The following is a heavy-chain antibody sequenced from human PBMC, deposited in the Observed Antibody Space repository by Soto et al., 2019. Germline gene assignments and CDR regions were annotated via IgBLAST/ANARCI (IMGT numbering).Heavy chain of an antibody. CDR2: INHSGST. D-gene: IGHD3-9*01. V-gene: IGHV4-34*01. Sequence: PSETLSLTCAVYGGSFSGYYWSWIRQPPGKGLEWIGEINHSGSTNYNPSLKSRVTISVDTSKNQFSLKLSSVTAADTAVYYCARSQFNYDILTGRHNWFDPWGQGTLVTVSS. CDR3: ARSQFNYDILTGRHNWFDP. J-gene: IGHJ5*02. CDR1: GGSFSGYY.